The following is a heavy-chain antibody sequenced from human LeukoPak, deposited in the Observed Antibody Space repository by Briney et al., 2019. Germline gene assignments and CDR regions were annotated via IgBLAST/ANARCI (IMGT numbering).Heavy chain of an antibody. J-gene: IGHJ4*02. D-gene: IGHD6-19*01. CDR2: IYYSGST. CDR1: GGSFSGYY. Sequence: SETLSLTCAVYGGSFSGYYWGWIRQPPGKGLEWIGSIYYSGSTYYNPSLKSRVTISVDTSKNQFSLKLSSVTAADTAVYYCARHISAGVIAVAGHFDYWGQGTLVTVSS. V-gene: IGHV4-39*01. CDR3: ARHISAGVIAVAGHFDY.